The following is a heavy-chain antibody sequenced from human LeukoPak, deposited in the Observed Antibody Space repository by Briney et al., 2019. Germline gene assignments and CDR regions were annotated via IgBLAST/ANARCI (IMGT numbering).Heavy chain of an antibody. CDR3: ARISLTGYAPISGYFDY. CDR1: GFTFTSSA. V-gene: IGHV1-58*02. J-gene: IGHJ4*02. CDR2: IVVGSGNT. D-gene: IGHD3-9*01. Sequence: SVKVSCKASGFTFTSSAMQWVRQARGQRLEWIGWIVVGSGNTNYAQKFQERATITRDMSTSTAYMELSSLRSEDTAVYYCARISLTGYAPISGYFDYWGQGTLVTVSS.